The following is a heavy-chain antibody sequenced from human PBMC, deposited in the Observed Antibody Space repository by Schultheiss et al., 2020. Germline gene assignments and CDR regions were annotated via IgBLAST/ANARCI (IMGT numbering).Heavy chain of an antibody. V-gene: IGHV3-30-3*01. J-gene: IGHJ3*02. CDR3: ARASGDIVVVVAAPNAFDI. CDR2: ISYDGSNK. D-gene: IGHD2-15*01. Sequence: GGSLRLSCAASGFTFSSYAMHWVRQAPGKGLEWVAVISYDGSNKYYADSVKGRFTISRDNSKNTLYLQMNSLRAEDTAVYYCARASGDIVVVVAAPNAFDIWGQGTMVTVSS. CDR1: GFTFSSYA.